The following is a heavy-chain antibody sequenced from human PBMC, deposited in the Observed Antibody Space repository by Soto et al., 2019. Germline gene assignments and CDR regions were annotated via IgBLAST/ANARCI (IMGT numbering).Heavy chain of an antibody. Sequence: PGGSLRLSCAGSGFTFSNYWMHWVRQTPGKGLVWVARINTDGGTTSYADSAKGRFTISRDNAMNILYLQMTSLRVEDTAAYHCARQKGLGATNYWGQGTLVTVSS. J-gene: IGHJ4*02. CDR2: INTDGGTT. V-gene: IGHV3-74*01. CDR1: GFTFSNYW. CDR3: ARQKGLGATNY. D-gene: IGHD1-26*01.